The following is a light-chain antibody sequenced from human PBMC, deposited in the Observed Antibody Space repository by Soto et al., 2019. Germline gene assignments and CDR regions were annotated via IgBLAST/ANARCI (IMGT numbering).Light chain of an antibody. CDR2: DAS. CDR3: QQRSNWPLT. Sequence: EIVLTQSPATLSLSPGERATLSCRASQSVSSYLSWYQLKPGQAPRLLIYDASNRATGIPARFSGSGSGTSFTLTISSLEPEDFAVYSCQQRSNWPLTFGGGTKVEIK. V-gene: IGKV3-11*01. J-gene: IGKJ4*01. CDR1: QSVSSY.